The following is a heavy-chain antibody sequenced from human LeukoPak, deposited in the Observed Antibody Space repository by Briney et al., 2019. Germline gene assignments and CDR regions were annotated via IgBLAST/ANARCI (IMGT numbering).Heavy chain of an antibody. J-gene: IGHJ4*02. V-gene: IGHV1-8*01. CDR1: GYTFTSYD. Sequence: VASVKVSCKASGYTFTSYDINWVRRATGQGLEWMGWMNPNSGNTGYAQKFQGRVTMTRNTSISTAYMELSSLRSEDTAVYYCARGRLAAAGTGFDYWGQGTLVTVSS. CDR2: MNPNSGNT. D-gene: IGHD6-13*01. CDR3: ARGRLAAAGTGFDY.